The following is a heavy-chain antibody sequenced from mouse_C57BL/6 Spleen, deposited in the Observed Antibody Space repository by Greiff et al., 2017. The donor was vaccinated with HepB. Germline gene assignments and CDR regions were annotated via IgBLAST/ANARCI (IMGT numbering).Heavy chain of an antibody. Sequence: VKLMESGPELVKPGASVKISCKASGYAFSSSWMNWVKQRPGKGLEWIGRIYPGDGDTNYNGKFKGKATLTADKSSSTAYMQLSSLTSEDSAVYCCARDSSGYVPFAYWGQGTLVTVSA. V-gene: IGHV1-82*01. D-gene: IGHD3-2*02. J-gene: IGHJ3*01. CDR2: IYPGDGDT. CDR1: GYAFSSSW. CDR3: ARDSSGYVPFAY.